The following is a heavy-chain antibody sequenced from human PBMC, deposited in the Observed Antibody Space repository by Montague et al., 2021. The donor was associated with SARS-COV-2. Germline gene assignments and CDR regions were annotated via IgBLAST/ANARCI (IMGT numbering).Heavy chain of an antibody. CDR1: GVSISSYY. J-gene: IGHJ3*02. D-gene: IGHD6-19*01. V-gene: IGHV4-59*01. CDR2: IYYSGST. Sequence: SETLSLTCTVSGVSISSYYWSWIRQPPGKGLVWIRYIYYSGSTNYNPSLKSRVTISVDTSKNQFSLKLSSVTAADTAVYYCARGSGWMGNAFDIWGQGTMVTVSS. CDR3: ARGSGWMGNAFDI.